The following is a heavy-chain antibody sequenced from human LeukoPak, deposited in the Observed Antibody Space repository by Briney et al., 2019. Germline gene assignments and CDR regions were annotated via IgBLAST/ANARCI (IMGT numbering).Heavy chain of an antibody. CDR1: GFSFSSYW. J-gene: IGHJ4*02. V-gene: IGHV3-7*01. Sequence: PGGSLRLSCAASGFSFSSYWMSWVRQAPGKGPEWVANMDLDGSEKYYGDSVQGRFTIFRDNAKSSLYLQMNSLRAEDTAVYYCARALDSSSSRYQAFEEWGQGTLVTVSS. CDR3: ARALDSSSSRYQAFEE. D-gene: IGHD2-2*01. CDR2: MDLDGSEK.